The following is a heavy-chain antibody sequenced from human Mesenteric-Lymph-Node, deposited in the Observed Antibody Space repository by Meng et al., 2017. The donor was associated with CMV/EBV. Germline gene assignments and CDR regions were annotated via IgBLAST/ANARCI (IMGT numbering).Heavy chain of an antibody. CDR2: IYPGDSDT. CDR1: GYSFTTYV. V-gene: IGHV5-51*01. CDR3: ARPAASGYSSGLDY. J-gene: IGHJ4*02. D-gene: IGHD6-19*01. Sequence: GSGYSFTTYVLGWARQMPGKGLEWMGIIYPGDSDTRYSPSFQGQVTISADKSISTAYLQWSSLKASDTAMYYCARPAASGYSSGLDYWGQGTLVTVSS.